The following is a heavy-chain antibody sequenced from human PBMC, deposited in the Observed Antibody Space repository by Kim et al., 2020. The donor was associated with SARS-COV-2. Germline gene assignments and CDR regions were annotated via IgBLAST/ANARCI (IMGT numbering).Heavy chain of an antibody. J-gene: IGHJ4*02. D-gene: IGHD1-26*01. CDR2: T. CDR3: ARGGGGFLDY. Sequence: TYYANTVKGRFTISRDDSKKTLYVQMDSLTVEDMAVYYCARGGGGFLDYWGQGILVTVSS. V-gene: IGHV3-64*01.